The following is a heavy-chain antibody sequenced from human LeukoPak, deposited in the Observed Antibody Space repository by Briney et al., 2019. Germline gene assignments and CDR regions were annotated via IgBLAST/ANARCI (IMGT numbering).Heavy chain of an antibody. J-gene: IGHJ4*02. CDR2: IRYDGSNK. V-gene: IGHV3-30*02. D-gene: IGHD3-10*01. CDR3: AKDRRWFGELYFDY. Sequence: GGSLRLSCAASGFTFSSYWMSWVRQAPGKGLEWVAFIRYDGSNKYYADSVKGRFTISRDNSKNTLYLQMNSLRAVDTAVYYCAKDRRWFGELYFDYWGQGTLVTVSS. CDR1: GFTFSSYW.